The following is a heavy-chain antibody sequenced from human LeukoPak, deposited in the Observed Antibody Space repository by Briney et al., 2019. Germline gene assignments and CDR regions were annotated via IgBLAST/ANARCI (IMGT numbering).Heavy chain of an antibody. CDR2: IYPGDSDT. Sequence: GESLKISCKGSGYSFTSYWIVWVRQMPGKGLEWMGIIYPGDSDTRYSPSSQGQVTISADKSISTAYLQWSSLKASDTAMYYCARQVGNRYSYGYDGFDYWGQGTLVTVSS. CDR1: GYSFTSYW. CDR3: ARQVGNRYSYGYDGFDY. D-gene: IGHD5-18*01. J-gene: IGHJ4*02. V-gene: IGHV5-51*01.